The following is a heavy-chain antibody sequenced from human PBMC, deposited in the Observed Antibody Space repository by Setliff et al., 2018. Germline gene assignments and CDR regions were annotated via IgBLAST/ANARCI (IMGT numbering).Heavy chain of an antibody. D-gene: IGHD3-3*01. J-gene: IGHJ4*02. CDR1: GFTFSTYW. CDR2: INQYGSEK. CDR3: VRDISSASGILDF. Sequence: PGGSLRLSCAASGFTFSTYWVSWVRQAPGRGLEWVANINQYGSEKYYVDSVKGRFTISRDNAKNSLFLEMNSLTVDDTALYYCVRDISSASGILDFWGQGTLVTVSS. V-gene: IGHV3-7*03.